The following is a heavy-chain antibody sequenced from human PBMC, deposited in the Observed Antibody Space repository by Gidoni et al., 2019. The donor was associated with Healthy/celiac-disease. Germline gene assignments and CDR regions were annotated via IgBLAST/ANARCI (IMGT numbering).Heavy chain of an antibody. CDR2: IIPILGIA. CDR1: GGTFSSYA. J-gene: IGHJ4*02. V-gene: IGHV1-69*04. Sequence: QVQLVQSGAAVKKPGYSVKVSCKDSGGTFSSYATSWVRQAPGQGLEWMGRIIPILGIANYAQKFQGRVTITADKSTSTAYMELSSLRSEDTAVYYCARDPEGTIDYWGQGTLVTVSS. CDR3: ARDPEGTIDY. D-gene: IGHD1-7*01.